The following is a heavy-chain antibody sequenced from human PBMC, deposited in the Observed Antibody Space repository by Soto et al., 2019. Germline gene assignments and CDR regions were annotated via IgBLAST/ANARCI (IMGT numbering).Heavy chain of an antibody. CDR3: ARAGSGSYSLYYYYYMDV. CDR1: GDSVSSNSAA. J-gene: IGHJ6*03. D-gene: IGHD1-26*01. V-gene: IGHV6-1*01. CDR2: TYYRSKWDN. Sequence: SQTLSLTCAISGDSVSSNSAAWNWIRQSPSRGLEWLGRTYYRSKWDNDYAVSVKSRITINPDTSKNQFSLQLNSVTPEDTAVYYCARAGSGSYSLYYYYYMDVWGKGTTVTVSS.